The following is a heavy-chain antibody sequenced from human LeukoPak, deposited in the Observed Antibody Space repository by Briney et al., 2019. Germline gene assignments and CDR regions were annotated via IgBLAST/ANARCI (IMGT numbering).Heavy chain of an antibody. J-gene: IGHJ4*02. V-gene: IGHV3-30*03. CDR3: AIPPGSAAAGTKDY. CDR2: ISYDGSNK. D-gene: IGHD6-13*01. Sequence: PGGSLRLSCAASGFTFSSYGMHWVRQAPGKGLERVAVISYDGSNKYYADSVKGRFTISRDNSKNTLYLQMNSLRAEDTAVYYFAIPPGSAAAGTKDYWGQGTLVTVSS. CDR1: GFTFSSYG.